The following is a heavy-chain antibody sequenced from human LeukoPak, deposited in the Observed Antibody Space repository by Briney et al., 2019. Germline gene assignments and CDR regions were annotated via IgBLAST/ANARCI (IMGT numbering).Heavy chain of an antibody. CDR3: ARGGSGSYLSYYFDY. CDR1: GFTVSSNY. J-gene: IGHJ4*02. Sequence: GSLRLSCAASGFTVSSNYMSWIRQPPGKGLEWIGYIYYSGSTNYDPSLKSRVTISVDTSKNQFSLKLSSVTAADTAVYYCARGGSGSYLSYYFDYWGQGTLVTVSS. CDR2: IYYSGST. V-gene: IGHV4-59*02. D-gene: IGHD1-26*01.